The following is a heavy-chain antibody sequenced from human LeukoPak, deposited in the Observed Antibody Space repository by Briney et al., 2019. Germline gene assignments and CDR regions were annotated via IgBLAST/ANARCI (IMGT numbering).Heavy chain of an antibody. CDR1: GYTFTGYY. J-gene: IGHJ4*02. V-gene: IGHV1-2*02. CDR2: INPNSGGT. Sequence: ASVKVSCKASGYTFTGYYMHWVRQAPGQGLEWMGWINPNSGGTNYAQKFQGRVTMTRDTSVSTAYMELSRLRSDDTAVYYCARSSFSLAYCGGDCYWGGYFDYWGQGTLVTVPS. CDR3: ARSSFSLAYCGGDCYWGGYFDY. D-gene: IGHD2-21*01.